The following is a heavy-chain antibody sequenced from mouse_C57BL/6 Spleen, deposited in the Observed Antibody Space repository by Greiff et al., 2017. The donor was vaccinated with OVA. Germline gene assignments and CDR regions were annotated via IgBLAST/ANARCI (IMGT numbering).Heavy chain of an antibody. CDR3: ARSCYDYDVLAWFAY. CDR1: GYAFSSYW. J-gene: IGHJ3*01. V-gene: IGHV1-80*01. Sequence: QVQLQQSGAELVKPGASVKISCKASGYAFSSYWMNWVKQRPGKGLEWIGQIYPGDGDTNYNGKFKGKATLTADKSSSTAYMQLSSLTSEDSAVYFCARSCYDYDVLAWFAYWGQGTLVTVSA. CDR2: IYPGDGDT. D-gene: IGHD2-4*01.